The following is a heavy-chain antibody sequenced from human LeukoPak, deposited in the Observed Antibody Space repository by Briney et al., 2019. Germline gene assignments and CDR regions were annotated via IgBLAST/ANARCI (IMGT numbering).Heavy chain of an antibody. Sequence: SETLSLTCTVSGGSVSSYYWSWIRQPAGKGLEWIGRIYTSGSTNYNPPLKSRVTMSVDTSKNQFSLKLSSVTAADTAVYYCARVQSSSSWTYYFDYWGQGTLVTVSS. V-gene: IGHV4-4*07. D-gene: IGHD6-13*01. CDR1: GGSVSSYY. CDR2: IYTSGST. CDR3: ARVQSSSSWTYYFDY. J-gene: IGHJ4*02.